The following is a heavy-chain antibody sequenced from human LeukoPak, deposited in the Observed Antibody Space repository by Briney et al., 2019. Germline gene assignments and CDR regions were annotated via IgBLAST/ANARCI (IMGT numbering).Heavy chain of an antibody. CDR3: ARDSGYFDSSDY. Sequence: SETLSLTCTVSGGSLSRYYWSWIRQPPGKGLEWIGYIYYSGSTNYNTSLKSRVTISVDTSKNHFSLKLSSVTAADTAVYYCARDSGYFDSSDYWGQGTLVTVSS. V-gene: IGHV4-59*01. CDR1: GGSLSRYY. J-gene: IGHJ4*02. D-gene: IGHD3-9*01. CDR2: IYYSGST.